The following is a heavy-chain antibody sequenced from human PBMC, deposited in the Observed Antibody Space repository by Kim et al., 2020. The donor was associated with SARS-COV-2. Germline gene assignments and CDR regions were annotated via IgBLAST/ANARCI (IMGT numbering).Heavy chain of an antibody. Sequence: YAQKFQGRVAMTRDTSTSTVYMELSSLRSEDTAVYYCARTLVGATSDFDYWGQGTLVTVSS. CDR3: ARTLVGATSDFDY. V-gene: IGHV1-46*01. J-gene: IGHJ4*02. D-gene: IGHD1-26*01.